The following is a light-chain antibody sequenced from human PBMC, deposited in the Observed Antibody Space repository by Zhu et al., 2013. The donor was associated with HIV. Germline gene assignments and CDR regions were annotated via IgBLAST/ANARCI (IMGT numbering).Light chain of an antibody. CDR3: QQYNSYSPIT. J-gene: IGKJ5*01. Sequence: GDRVTITCRASQGIGNYLAWYQQRPGKVPKLLISATSTLQSGVPSRFSGSGSGTGFTLTISSLQAEDVATYYCQQYNSYSPITFGQGTRVDIK. V-gene: IGKV1-27*01. CDR2: ATS. CDR1: QGIGNY.